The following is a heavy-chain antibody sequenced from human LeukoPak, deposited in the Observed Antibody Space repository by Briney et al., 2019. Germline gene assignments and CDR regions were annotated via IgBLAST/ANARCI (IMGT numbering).Heavy chain of an antibody. D-gene: IGHD3-22*01. CDR1: GYTFSGYY. Sequence: ASVKVSCKAPGYTFSGYYMHWVRQAPGQGLEWMGRINANSGGTNYAQKFKGRVTMTRDTSISTAYMELSSLRPDDTAVYYCARAGHNSDSGGYDYWGQGTLVTVSS. J-gene: IGHJ4*02. V-gene: IGHV1-2*02. CDR2: INANSGGT. CDR3: ARAGHNSDSGGYDY.